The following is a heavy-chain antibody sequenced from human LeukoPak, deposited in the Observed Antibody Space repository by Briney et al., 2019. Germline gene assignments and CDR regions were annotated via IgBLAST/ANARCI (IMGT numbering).Heavy chain of an antibody. D-gene: IGHD3-10*01. CDR1: GYSISSGYY. J-gene: IGHJ6*03. CDR3: ARARGYYYYMDV. V-gene: IGHV4-38-2*01. Sequence: SETLSLTCVVSGYSISSGYYWAWIRQPPGKGLEWIGSIYHSGSTNYNPSLKSRVTISVDTSKNQFSLNLNSVTAADTAVYYCARARGYYYYMDVRGKGTTVTVSS. CDR2: IYHSGST.